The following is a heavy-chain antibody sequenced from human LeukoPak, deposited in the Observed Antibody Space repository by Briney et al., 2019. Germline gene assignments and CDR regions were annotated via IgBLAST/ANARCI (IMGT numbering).Heavy chain of an antibody. J-gene: IGHJ4*02. CDR2: IYHSGST. Sequence: SETLSLTCAVYGGSFSGYYWSWIRQPPGKGLEWIGEIYHSGSTNYNPSLKSRVTISVDTSKNQFSLKLSSVTAADTAVYYCARRMRGGTYYYDSSGYTPYYFDYWGQGTLVTVSS. CDR3: ARRMRGGTYYYDSSGYTPYYFDY. V-gene: IGHV4-34*01. CDR1: GGSFSGYY. D-gene: IGHD3-22*01.